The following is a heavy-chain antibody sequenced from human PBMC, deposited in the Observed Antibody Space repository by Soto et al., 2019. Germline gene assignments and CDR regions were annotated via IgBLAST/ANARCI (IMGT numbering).Heavy chain of an antibody. D-gene: IGHD3-16*01. CDR3: ATLLGERIIVVCPSDWPGDY. V-gene: IGHV3-30*03. Sequence: QEQLVQSGGGVVQPGRSLRLSCAASGFIFSSYGMHWVRQAPGKGLEGVAVISYDGSNEYYADSVQGRFTISRDNSKQTLNMHMNSLSTEDTAVYFCATLLGERIIVVCPSDWPGDYWGQGTLVNVSS. J-gene: IGHJ4*02. CDR2: ISYDGSNE. CDR1: GFIFSSYG.